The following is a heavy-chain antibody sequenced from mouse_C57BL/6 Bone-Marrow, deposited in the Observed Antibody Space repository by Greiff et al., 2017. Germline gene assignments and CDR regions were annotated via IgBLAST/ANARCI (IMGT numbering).Heavy chain of an antibody. CDR2: IDPANGNT. Sequence: VQLQQSVAELVRPGASVKLSCTASGFNIKNTYMHWVKQRPEQGLEWIGRIDPANGNTKYAPKFQGKATITADTSSNTAYLQLSSLTSEDTAIYYCAKAGYYGSSLWYFDVWGTGTTVTVSS. CDR3: AKAGYYGSSLWYFDV. CDR1: GFNIKNTY. D-gene: IGHD1-1*01. V-gene: IGHV14-3*01. J-gene: IGHJ1*03.